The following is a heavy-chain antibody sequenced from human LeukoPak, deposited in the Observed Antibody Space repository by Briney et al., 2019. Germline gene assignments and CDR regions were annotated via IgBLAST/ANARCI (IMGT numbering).Heavy chain of an antibody. J-gene: IGHJ3*02. CDR2: INPNSGGT. CDR3: ARTISRDAFDI. CDR1: GYTFTGYY. V-gene: IGHV1-2*06. Sequence: ASVKVSCKASGYTFTGYYMHWVRQAPGEGLEWMGRINPNSGGTNYAQKFQGRVTMTRDTSISTAYMELSRLRSDDTAVYYCARTISRDAFDIWGQGTMVTVSS. D-gene: IGHD3-3*02.